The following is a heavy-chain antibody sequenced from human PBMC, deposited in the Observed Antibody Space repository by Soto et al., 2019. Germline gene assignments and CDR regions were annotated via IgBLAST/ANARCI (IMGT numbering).Heavy chain of an antibody. CDR2: ISAYNGNT. Sequence: ASVKVSCKASGYTFPSYGISWVRQAPGRGLEWMGWISAYNGNTNYAQKLQGRVTMTTDTSTSTAYMELRSLRSDDTAVYYCARDRWGRSWFDPWGQGTLVTVSS. D-gene: IGHD3-16*01. CDR3: ARDRWGRSWFDP. J-gene: IGHJ5*02. V-gene: IGHV1-18*01. CDR1: GYTFPSYG.